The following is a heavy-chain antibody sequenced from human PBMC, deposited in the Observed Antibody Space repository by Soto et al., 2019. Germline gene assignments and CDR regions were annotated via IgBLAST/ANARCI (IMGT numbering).Heavy chain of an antibody. CDR3: AREPSGSTSPVDY. J-gene: IGHJ4*02. D-gene: IGHD1-26*01. Sequence: QVQLVESGGGVVQPGRSLRLSCAASGFTFSSYAMHWVRQAPGKGLEWVAVISYDGSNKYYADSVKGRFTISRDNSKNTLSRQMNSLTAGDTAVYYCAREPSGSTSPVDYWGQGTLVTVSS. CDR1: GFTFSSYA. CDR2: ISYDGSNK. V-gene: IGHV3-30-3*01.